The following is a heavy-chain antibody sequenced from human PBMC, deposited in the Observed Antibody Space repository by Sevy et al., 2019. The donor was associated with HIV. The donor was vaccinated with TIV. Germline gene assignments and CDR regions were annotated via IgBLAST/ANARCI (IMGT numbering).Heavy chain of an antibody. Sequence: GGSLRLSCAASGFTFSSYWMSWVRQAPGKGLEWVANIKQDGSEKYYVDSVKGRFTISRDNAKNSLYLQMNSLRAEDTAVYYCARDLGWIQLWADAFDIWGHGTMVTVSS. V-gene: IGHV3-7*01. CDR1: GFTFSSYW. J-gene: IGHJ3*02. CDR2: IKQDGSEK. D-gene: IGHD5-18*01. CDR3: ARDLGWIQLWADAFDI.